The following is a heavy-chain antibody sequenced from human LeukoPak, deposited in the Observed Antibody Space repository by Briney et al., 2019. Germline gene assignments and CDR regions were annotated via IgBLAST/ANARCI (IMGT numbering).Heavy chain of an antibody. V-gene: IGHV4-61*02. D-gene: IGHD3-22*01. CDR3: ARAPPRYYDGRGYYYPPNYYFDY. CDR2: IYTSGST. J-gene: IGHJ4*02. Sequence: SETLSLTCTVSGGSISTGSYYWSWIRQPAGKGLEWIGRIYTSGSTNYNPSLKSRVTISVDTSKNQFSLKLSSAIAADTAVYYCARAPPRYYDGRGYYYPPNYYFDYWGQGILVTVSS. CDR1: GGSISTGSYY.